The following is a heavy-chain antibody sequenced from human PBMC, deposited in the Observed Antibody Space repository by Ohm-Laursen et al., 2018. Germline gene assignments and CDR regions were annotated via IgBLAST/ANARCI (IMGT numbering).Heavy chain of an antibody. D-gene: IGHD6-19*01. CDR3: AREELESSGWAD. J-gene: IGHJ4*02. Sequence: SLRLSCSASGFTVSSNYMTWVRQASGKGLEWVANIKEDGSVKQYVDSVKGRFTISRDNAKNTLYLQMNSLRAEDTAVYYCAREELESSGWADWGQGTLVTVSS. CDR2: IKEDGSVK. V-gene: IGHV3-7*01. CDR1: GFTVSSNY.